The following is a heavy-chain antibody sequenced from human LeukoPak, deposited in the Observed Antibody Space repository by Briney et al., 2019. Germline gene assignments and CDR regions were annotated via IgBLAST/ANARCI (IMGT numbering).Heavy chain of an antibody. J-gene: IGHJ4*02. CDR1: GGSISSYY. V-gene: IGHV4-59*01. CDR2: IYYSGST. Sequence: SETLSLTCTVSGGSISSYYWSWIRQPPGKGLEWIGYIYYSGSTNYNPSLKGRVTISVDTSKNQFSLKLSSVTAADTAVYYCARGVGDYYFDYWGQGALVTVSS. D-gene: IGHD4-17*01. CDR3: ARGVGDYYFDY.